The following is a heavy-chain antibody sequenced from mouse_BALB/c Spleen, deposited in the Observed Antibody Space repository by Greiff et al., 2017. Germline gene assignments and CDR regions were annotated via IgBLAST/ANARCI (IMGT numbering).Heavy chain of an antibody. V-gene: IGHV1-14*01. CDR3: ARSIYYGNPYAMDY. Sequence: EVQLQQSGPELVKPGASVKMSCKASGYTFTSYVMHWVKQKPGQGLEWIGYINPYNDGTKYNEKFKGKATLTSDKSSSTAYMELSSLTSEDSAVYYCARSIYYGNPYAMDYWGQGTSVTVSS. J-gene: IGHJ4*01. CDR2: INPYNDGT. D-gene: IGHD2-1*01. CDR1: GYTFTSYV.